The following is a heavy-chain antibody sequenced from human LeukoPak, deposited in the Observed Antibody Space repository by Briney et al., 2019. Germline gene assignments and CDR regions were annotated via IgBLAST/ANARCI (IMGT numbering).Heavy chain of an antibody. J-gene: IGHJ4*02. CDR2: ISSSGSTI. Sequence: GGSLRLSCAASGFTFSSYEMNWVRQAPGKGLEWVSYISSSGSTIYYADSVKGRFTISRDNAKNSLYMQMNRLRPEDAAVYYCAKAPVTTCRGAYCYPFDYWGQGTLVTVSS. CDR3: AKAPVTTCRGAYCYPFDY. CDR1: GFTFSSYE. D-gene: IGHD2-21*01. V-gene: IGHV3-48*03.